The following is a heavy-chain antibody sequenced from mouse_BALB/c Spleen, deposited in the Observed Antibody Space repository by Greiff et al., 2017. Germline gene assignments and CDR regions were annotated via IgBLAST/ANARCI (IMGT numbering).Heavy chain of an antibody. Sequence: DVMLVESGGGLVQPEGSRKLSCAASGFTFSSFGMHWVRQAPEKGLEWVAYISSGSSTIYYADTVKGRFTISRDNPKNTLFLQMTSLRSEDTAMYYCARGDYFDYWGQGTTLTVSS. V-gene: IGHV5-17*02. CDR2: ISSGSSTI. CDR3: ARGDYFDY. J-gene: IGHJ2*01. CDR1: GFTFSSFG.